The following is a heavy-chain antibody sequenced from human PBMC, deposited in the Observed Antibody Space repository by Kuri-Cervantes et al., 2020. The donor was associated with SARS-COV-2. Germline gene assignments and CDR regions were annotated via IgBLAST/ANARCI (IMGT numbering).Heavy chain of an antibody. V-gene: IGHV4-59*08. CDR3: ARRIAARCRSYMDV. CDR2: IYYSGST. J-gene: IGHJ6*03. CDR1: GGSISSYY. Sequence: SETLSLTCTVSGGSISSYYWSWIRQPPGKGLEWIGYIYYSGSTNYNPSLKSRVTISVDTSKNQFSLKLSSVTAADTAVYYCARRIAARCRSYMDVWGKGTTVTVSS. D-gene: IGHD6-6*01.